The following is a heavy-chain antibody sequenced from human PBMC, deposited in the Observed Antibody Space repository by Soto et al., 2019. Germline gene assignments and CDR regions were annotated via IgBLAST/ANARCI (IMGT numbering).Heavy chain of an antibody. CDR3: ARVRPDGCRLDP. CDR1: GGSISSGDYY. CDR2: IYYSGST. J-gene: IGHJ5*02. Sequence: QVQLQESGPGLVKPSQTLSLTCTVSGGSISSGDYYWSWIRQPPGKGLEWIGYIYYSGSTYYNPSLETGVTISVDTSKNQFSLRLSSVTSADTAVYYCARVRPDGCRLDPWGQGTLVTVSS. V-gene: IGHV4-30-4*01. D-gene: IGHD6-19*01.